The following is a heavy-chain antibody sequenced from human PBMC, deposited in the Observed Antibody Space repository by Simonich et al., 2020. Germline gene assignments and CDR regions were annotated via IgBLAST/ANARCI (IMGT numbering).Heavy chain of an antibody. D-gene: IGHD6-13*01. J-gene: IGHJ5*02. CDR1: GYPFTGYY. V-gene: IGHV1-2*02. Sequence: QVQLVQSGAEVKKPGASVKVSCQASGYPFTGYYMHWVRQAPGQQDEWMGWINPNSCGTNYAQKVQGRVTMTRDTSSSTAYMELSRLRSDDTAVYYCAREEANGYSSSWNWFDPWGQGTLVTVSS. CDR3: AREEANGYSSSWNWFDP. CDR2: INPNSCGT.